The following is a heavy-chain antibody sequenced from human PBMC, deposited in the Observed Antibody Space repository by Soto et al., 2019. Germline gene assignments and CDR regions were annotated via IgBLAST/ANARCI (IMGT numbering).Heavy chain of an antibody. Sequence: QVQLQESGPGLVKPSQTLSLTCTVSGGSISSGGYYWSWIRQHPGKGLEWIGYIYYSGSTYYNPSLKSRFTISVDTSKNQFSLKLSSVTAADTAVYYCARANSSGYYLWWFDPWGQGTLVTVSS. CDR2: IYYSGST. V-gene: IGHV4-31*03. D-gene: IGHD3-22*01. CDR3: ARANSSGYYLWWFDP. CDR1: GGSISSGGYY. J-gene: IGHJ5*02.